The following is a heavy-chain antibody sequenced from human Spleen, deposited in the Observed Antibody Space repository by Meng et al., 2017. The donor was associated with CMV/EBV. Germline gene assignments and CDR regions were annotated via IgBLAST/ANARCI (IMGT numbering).Heavy chain of an antibody. V-gene: IGHV3-7*01. Sequence: GESLKISCAASGFTFSKYWMTWVHQAPGKGLEWVANISPDGSAKYYVDSVKGRFTVSRDNAKNSVFLQMNSLRAEDTAVYYCARAGTVRQMATVDYWGQGTLVTVSS. D-gene: IGHD5-24*01. J-gene: IGHJ4*02. CDR2: ISPDGSAK. CDR1: GFTFSKYW. CDR3: ARAGTVRQMATVDY.